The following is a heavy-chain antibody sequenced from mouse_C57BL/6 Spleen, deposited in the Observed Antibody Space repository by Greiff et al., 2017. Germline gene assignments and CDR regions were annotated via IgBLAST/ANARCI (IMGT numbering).Heavy chain of an antibody. CDR2: INPNNGGT. CDR1: GYTFTDYN. J-gene: IGHJ2*01. D-gene: IGHD1-1*01. V-gene: IGHV1-22*01. CDR3: ARGDRSSYYFDY. Sequence: EVKLMESGPELVKPGASVKMSCKASGYTFTDYNMHWVKQSHGKSLEWIGYINPNNGGTSYNQKFKGKATLTVNKSSSTAYMELRSLTSEDSAVYYCARGDRSSYYFDYWGQGTTLTVSS.